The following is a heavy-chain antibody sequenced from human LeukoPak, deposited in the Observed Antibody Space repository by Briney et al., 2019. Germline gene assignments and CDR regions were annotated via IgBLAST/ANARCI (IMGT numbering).Heavy chain of an antibody. D-gene: IGHD5-18*01. CDR2: MNPNSGNT. CDR3: ALRGYSYGSPYYYYYYMDV. V-gene: IGHV1-8*01. J-gene: IGHJ6*03. Sequence: ASVKVSCKASGYTFTSYDINWVRQATGQGLEGMGWMNPNSGNTGYAQKFQGRVTMTRNTSISTAYMELSSLRSEDTAVYYCALRGYSYGSPYYYYYYMDVWGKGTTVTVSS. CDR1: GYTFTSYD.